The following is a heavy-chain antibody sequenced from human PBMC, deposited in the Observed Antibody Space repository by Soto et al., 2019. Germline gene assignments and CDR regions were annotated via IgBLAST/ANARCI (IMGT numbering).Heavy chain of an antibody. CDR3: ARPYYYGSGRGDMDV. CDR1: GGSISSSSYY. V-gene: IGHV4-39*01. CDR2: IYYSGST. J-gene: IGHJ6*03. D-gene: IGHD3-10*01. Sequence: SETLSLTCTVSGGSISSSSYYWGWIRQPPGKGLEWIGSIYYSGSTYYNPSLKSRVTISVDTSKNQFSLKLSSVTAADTAVYYCARPYYYGSGRGDMDVWGKGTTVTVSS.